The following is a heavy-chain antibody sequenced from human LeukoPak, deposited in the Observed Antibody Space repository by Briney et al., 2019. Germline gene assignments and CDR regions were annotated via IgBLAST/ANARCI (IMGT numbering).Heavy chain of an antibody. D-gene: IGHD2-15*01. CDR2: INPNSGGT. V-gene: IGHV1-2*02. CDR1: GYTFTGYY. CDR3: ARAECSGGSCYAGYWFDP. J-gene: IGHJ5*02. Sequence: GASVKVSCKASGYTFTGYYMHWVRQAPGQGLEWMGWINPNSGGTNYAQKFQGRVTMTRDTSISTAYMELSRLRSDDTAVYYCARAECSGGSCYAGYWFDPWGQGTLVTVSS.